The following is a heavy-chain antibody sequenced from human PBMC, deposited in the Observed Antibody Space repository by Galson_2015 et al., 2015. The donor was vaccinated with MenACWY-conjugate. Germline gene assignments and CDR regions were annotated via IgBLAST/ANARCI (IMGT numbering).Heavy chain of an antibody. CDR3: AKDVYMDV. J-gene: IGHJ4*01. CDR1: GFTFRQYA. CDR2: ISDSGAAT. D-gene: IGHD5/OR15-5a*01. V-gene: IGHV3-23*01. Sequence: SLRLSCAVSGFTFRQYAMSWVRQAPGTGLEWVAIISDSGAATHYIDSVKGRFTISRDNSKNTLYLQMSRLRAEDTALYYCAKDVYMDVWGQGTLVTVSS.